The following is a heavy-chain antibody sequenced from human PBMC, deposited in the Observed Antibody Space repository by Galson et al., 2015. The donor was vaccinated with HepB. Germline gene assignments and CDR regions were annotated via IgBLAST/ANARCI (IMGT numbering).Heavy chain of an antibody. V-gene: IGHV3-15*01. Sequence: SLRLSCAASGFTFSNAWMSWVRQAPGKGLEWVGRIKSKTDGGTTDYAAPVNGRFTISRDDSKNTLYLQMNSLKTEDTAVYYCTTDPYPSYYYDSSGYPIPVDAFDIWGQGTMVTVSS. CDR1: GFTFSNAW. D-gene: IGHD3-22*01. CDR3: TTDPYPSYYYDSSGYPIPVDAFDI. J-gene: IGHJ3*02. CDR2: IKSKTDGGTT.